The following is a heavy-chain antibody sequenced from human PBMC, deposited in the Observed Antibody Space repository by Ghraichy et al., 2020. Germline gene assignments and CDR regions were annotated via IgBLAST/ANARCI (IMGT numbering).Heavy chain of an antibody. CDR2: ISGSGDNT. CDR3: AKDHDILTDYRLFDY. J-gene: IGHJ4*02. V-gene: IGHV3-23*01. D-gene: IGHD3-9*01. Sequence: GGSLRLSCAASGFTFSSFAMSWVRQAPGKGLEWVSAISGSGDNTYYADSVKGRFTISRDSTKNTLYLQMNSLRAEDTAVYYCAKDHDILTDYRLFDYWGQGTLVTVSS. CDR1: GFTFSSFA.